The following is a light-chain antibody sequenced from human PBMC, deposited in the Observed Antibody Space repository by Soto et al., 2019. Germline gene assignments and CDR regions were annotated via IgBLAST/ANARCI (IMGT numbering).Light chain of an antibody. CDR2: DAS. V-gene: IGKV1-33*01. CDR1: QDIATN. J-gene: IGKJ5*01. CDR3: QQYENVPIT. Sequence: DIRMTQPPSSLSASVGDRVTIPCQASQDIATNLNWYQQKPGKAPQLLIYDASGLATGVTSRFRVSGSGTDFTLTINSLQPENIAIYYCQQYENVPITFGQGTRLEIK.